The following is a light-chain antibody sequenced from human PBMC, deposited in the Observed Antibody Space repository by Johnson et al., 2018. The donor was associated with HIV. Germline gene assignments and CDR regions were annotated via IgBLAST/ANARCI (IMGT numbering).Light chain of an antibody. CDR3: GKGDSSLRAHYV. CDR2: ENN. V-gene: IGLV1-51*02. J-gene: IGLJ1*01. CDR1: SSNIGNNY. Sequence: QSVLTQPPSVSAAPGQKVTISCSGSSSNIGNNYVSWYQQLPGTAPKLLIYENNKRPSGIPDRFSGSKSGTSATLGITGLQTGDEADYYCGKGDSSLRAHYVFGTGTKVTVL.